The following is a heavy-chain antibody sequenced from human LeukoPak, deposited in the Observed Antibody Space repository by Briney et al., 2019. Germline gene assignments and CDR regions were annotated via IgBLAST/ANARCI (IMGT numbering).Heavy chain of an antibody. D-gene: IGHD3-22*01. CDR2: IYTSGST. V-gene: IGHV4-61*02. J-gene: IGHJ5*02. Sequence: SETLSLTCTVSGDSISSGNYYWTWIRQPAGKGLEWIGRIYTSGSTNYNPSLKSRVTISVDTSKNQFSLKLSSVTAADTAVYYCAREPRRHQTQYYYDSSGHNWFDPWGQGTLVTVSS. CDR3: AREPRRHQTQYYYDSSGHNWFDP. CDR1: GDSISSGNYY.